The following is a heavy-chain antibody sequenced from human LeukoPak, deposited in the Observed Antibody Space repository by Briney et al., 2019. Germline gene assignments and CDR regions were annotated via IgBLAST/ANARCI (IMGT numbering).Heavy chain of an antibody. CDR2: INHSGST. D-gene: IGHD5-18*01. CDR3: ARGVGVGWIQLWFPYYFDY. Sequence: SETLSLTCAVYGGSFSGYYWSWIRQPPGKGLEWIGEINHSGSTNYNPSLKSRVTISVDTSKNQSSLKLSSVTAADTAVYYCARGVGVGWIQLWFPYYFDYWGQGTLVTVSS. V-gene: IGHV4-34*01. CDR1: GGSFSGYY. J-gene: IGHJ4*02.